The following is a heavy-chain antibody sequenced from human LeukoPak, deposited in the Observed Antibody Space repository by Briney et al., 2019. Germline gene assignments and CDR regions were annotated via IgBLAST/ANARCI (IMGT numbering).Heavy chain of an antibody. CDR2: VDPNNGGT. CDR3: AMGVLTYYFDY. D-gene: IGHD3-16*01. J-gene: IGHJ4*02. CDR1: GYTFTAYY. V-gene: IGHV1-2*02. Sequence: GASVKVSCKTSGYTFTAYYMHWVRQAPGQGLEWMGWVDPNNGGTNYAQRFQGRVTMTRDTSISTAYMELSRLSSDDTAVYYCAMGVLTYYFDYWGQGTLVTVSS.